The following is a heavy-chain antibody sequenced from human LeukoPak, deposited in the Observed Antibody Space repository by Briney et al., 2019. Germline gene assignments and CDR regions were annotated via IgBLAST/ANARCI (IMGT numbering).Heavy chain of an antibody. D-gene: IGHD2-15*01. CDR1: GGSISSSNW. CDR3: AVYCSGGSCSNPYYFDY. V-gene: IGHV4-4*02. J-gene: IGHJ4*02. Sequence: MSSETLSLTCAVSGGSISSSNWWSWVRQPPGKGLEWIGEIYHSGSTNYNPSLKSRVTISVDKSKNQFSLKLSSVTAADTAVYYCAVYCSGGSCSNPYYFDYWGRGTLVTVSS. CDR2: IYHSGST.